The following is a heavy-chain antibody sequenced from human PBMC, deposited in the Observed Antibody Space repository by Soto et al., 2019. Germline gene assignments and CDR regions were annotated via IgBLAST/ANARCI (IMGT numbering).Heavy chain of an antibody. CDR1: GFTFSDFG. D-gene: IGHD3-16*01. Sequence: QVQLVESGGNFVQPGRSLRLSCAASGFTFSDFGMHWIRQAPGKGLEWVAVMSFDGSYKYYAASVKGRFTISRDNSKNPWYIKIKSRRPEERAVFYWATCPISLPQITFSGPLYFAYGGQGALVTVSS. J-gene: IGHJ4*02. CDR2: MSFDGSYK. V-gene: IGHV3-30*03. CDR3: ATCPISLPQITFSGPLYFAY.